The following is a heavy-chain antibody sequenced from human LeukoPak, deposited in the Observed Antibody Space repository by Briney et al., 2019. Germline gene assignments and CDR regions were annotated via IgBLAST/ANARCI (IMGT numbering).Heavy chain of an antibody. V-gene: IGHV4-30-4*02. J-gene: IGHJ4*02. CDR2: IYYSGST. D-gene: IGHD6-6*01. CDR3: ASQGGIAAPLDY. Sequence: SSETLSLTCTVSGGSISSGDYYWSWIRQPPGKGLEWIGYIYYSGSTYYNPSLKSRVTISVDTSKNQFSLKLSSVTAADTAVYYCASQGGIAAPLDYWGQGTLVTVSS. CDR1: GGSISSGDYY.